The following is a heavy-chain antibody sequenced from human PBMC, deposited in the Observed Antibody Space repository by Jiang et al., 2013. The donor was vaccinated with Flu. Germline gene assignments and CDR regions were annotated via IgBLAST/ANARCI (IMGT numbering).Heavy chain of an antibody. D-gene: IGHD3-16*01. J-gene: IGHJ6*03. CDR1: GYTLTELS. CDR3: AREGMARRLGPHPDYYYYYMDV. Sequence: KKPGASVKVSCKVSGYTLTELSMHWVRQAPGQGLEWMGIINPSGGSTSYAQKFQGRVTMTRGTSTSTVYMELSSLRSEDTAVYYCAREGMARRLGPHPDYYYYYMDVWGKGTTVTVSS. V-gene: IGHV1-46*01. CDR2: INPSGGST.